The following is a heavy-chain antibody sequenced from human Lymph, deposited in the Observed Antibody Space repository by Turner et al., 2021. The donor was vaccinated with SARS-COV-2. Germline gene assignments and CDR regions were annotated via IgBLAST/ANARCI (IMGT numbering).Heavy chain of an antibody. V-gene: IGHV1-2*02. CDR2: IKLNSGGT. CDR1: GYTFTAYY. D-gene: IGHD4-17*01. Sequence: QVQLVQSGAEVKKPGASVKVSCKASGYTFTAYYMPWVRQAPGQGLGWMGWIKLNSGGTNYAQKFQGRVTMTRDTSISTAYMELSRLTSDDTAVYYCAREGVTVSGYYYGMDVWGQGTTVTVSS. CDR3: AREGVTVSGYYYGMDV. J-gene: IGHJ6*02.